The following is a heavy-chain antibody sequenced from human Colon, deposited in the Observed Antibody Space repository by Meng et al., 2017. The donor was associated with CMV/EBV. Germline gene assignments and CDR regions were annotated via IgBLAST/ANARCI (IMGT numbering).Heavy chain of an antibody. Sequence: ASVKVSCKASGYTFTRHWMHWARQAPGQGLEWMGIINPSGGTTMYSQKFQGRVTLTRDTSTSTVYMELSSLRSEDTAVYYCARDLSNVNTWWLDSWGQGTLVTVSS. J-gene: IGHJ5*01. CDR1: GYTFTRHW. V-gene: IGHV1-46*01. CDR2: INPSGGTT. D-gene: IGHD2-8*01. CDR3: ARDLSNVNTWWLDS.